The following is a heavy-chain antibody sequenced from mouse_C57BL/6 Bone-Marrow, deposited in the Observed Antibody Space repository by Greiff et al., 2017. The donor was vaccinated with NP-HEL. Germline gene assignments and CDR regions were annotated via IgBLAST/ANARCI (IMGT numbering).Heavy chain of an antibody. D-gene: IGHD1-1*01. J-gene: IGHJ4*01. CDR3: ARRFHYGSSPYAMDY. Sequence: EVQLQQSGPELVKPGASVKISCKASGYTFTDYYMNWVKQSHGKSLEWIGDINPNNGGTSYNQKFTGKATLTVDKSSSTAYMELRSLTSEDSAVYYCARRFHYGSSPYAMDYWGQGTSVTVSS. CDR2: INPNNGGT. V-gene: IGHV1-26*01. CDR1: GYTFTDYY.